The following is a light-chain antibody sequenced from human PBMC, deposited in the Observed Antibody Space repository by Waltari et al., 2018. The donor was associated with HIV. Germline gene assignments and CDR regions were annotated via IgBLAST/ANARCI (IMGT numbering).Light chain of an antibody. J-gene: IGKJ2*01. CDR3: QQYGSSPQT. CDR1: QSVSSSS. V-gene: IGKV3-20*01. CDR2: GAS. Sequence: EIVLTQSPGTLSLSPGARATLSCSASQSVSSSSLAWDQQKPGQAPRLLIYGASSRAAGNPDRFSGSGSGTDFTHTKSRLETKDFVVYYCQQYGSSPQTFGQGTKPEIK.